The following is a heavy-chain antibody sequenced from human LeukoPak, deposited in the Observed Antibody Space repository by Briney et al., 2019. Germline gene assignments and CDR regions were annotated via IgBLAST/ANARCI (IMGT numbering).Heavy chain of an antibody. CDR2: ISYDGSNK. CDR1: GFTFSSYG. D-gene: IGHD3-22*01. CDR3: AKDRDSFRYYYGMDV. Sequence: PGGSLRLSCAASGFTFSSYGMHWVRQAPGKGMEWVAVISYDGSNKYYADSVKGRFTISRDNSKNTLYLQMNSLRAEDTAVYYCAKDRDSFRYYYGMDVWGQGTTVTVSS. V-gene: IGHV3-30*18. J-gene: IGHJ6*02.